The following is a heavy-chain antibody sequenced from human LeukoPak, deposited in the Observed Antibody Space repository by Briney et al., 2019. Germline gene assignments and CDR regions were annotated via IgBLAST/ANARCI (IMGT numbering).Heavy chain of an antibody. CDR1: GFTFDDHA. V-gene: IGHV3-9*01. CDR2: ISWNSGSI. J-gene: IGHJ4*02. Sequence: GGSLRLSCTASGFTFDDHAMHWVRQAPGKGLEWVSGISWNSGSIGYADSVKGRFTTSRDNAKNSLYLQMNSLRAEDTALYYCAATSGEGDYWGQGTLVTVSS. D-gene: IGHD3-10*02. CDR3: AATSGEGDY.